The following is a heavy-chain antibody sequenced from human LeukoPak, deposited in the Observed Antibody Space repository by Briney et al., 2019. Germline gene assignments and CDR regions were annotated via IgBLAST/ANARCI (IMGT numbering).Heavy chain of an antibody. CDR1: GFTFSSYA. CDR3: ARVMATITGYYYYGMDV. D-gene: IGHD5-24*01. Sequence: GGSLRLSCAASGFTFSSYAMHWVRKAPGKGLEWVAVISYDGSNKYYADSVKGRFTISRDNSKNTLYLQMNSLRAEDTAVYYCARVMATITGYYYYGMDVWGQGTTVTVSS. V-gene: IGHV3-30-3*01. J-gene: IGHJ6*02. CDR2: ISYDGSNK.